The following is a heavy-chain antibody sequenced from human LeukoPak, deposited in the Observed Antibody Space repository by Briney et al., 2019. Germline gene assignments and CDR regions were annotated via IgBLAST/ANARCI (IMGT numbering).Heavy chain of an antibody. Sequence: GGSLRLSCAASGFTFSSYAMSWVRQAPGKGLEWVSAISGSGGSTYYADSVKGRFTISRDNSKNTLYLQMNSLRAEDTAVYYCAKDARNYYDSSGYYPVGWGQGTLVTVSS. CDR2: ISGSGGST. V-gene: IGHV3-23*01. J-gene: IGHJ4*02. CDR3: AKDARNYYDSSGYYPVG. CDR1: GFTFSSYA. D-gene: IGHD3-22*01.